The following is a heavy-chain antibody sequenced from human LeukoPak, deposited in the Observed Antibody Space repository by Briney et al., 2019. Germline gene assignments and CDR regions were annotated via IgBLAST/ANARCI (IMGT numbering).Heavy chain of an antibody. CDR1: GGSISSYY. D-gene: IGHD6-13*01. Sequence: SETLSLTCTVSGGSISSYYWSWIRQPAGKGLEWIGRIYSSGSTDYNPSLKSRVTMSVDTSKNQFSLKMRSVTAADTAVYYCARGIAAASERAFDIWGQGTMVTVSS. J-gene: IGHJ3*02. CDR3: ARGIAAASERAFDI. CDR2: IYSSGST. V-gene: IGHV4-4*07.